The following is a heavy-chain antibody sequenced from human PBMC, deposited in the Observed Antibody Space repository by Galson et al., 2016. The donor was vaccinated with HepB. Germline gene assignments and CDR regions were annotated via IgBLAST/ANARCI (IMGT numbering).Heavy chain of an antibody. D-gene: IGHD5-12*01. CDR1: AFTFSSYA. J-gene: IGHJ6*02. CDR2: ISNDGSHT. Sequence: SLRLSCAASAFTFSSYAMHWVRQAPGKGLEWVAVISNDGSHTYYADFVKGRFTFSRDNSKNTVYLRMNSLSTEDTAVDYCSRGVKVASQNLRWTGYYGMDVWGQGTTVTVSS. CDR3: SRGVKVASQNLRWTGYYGMDV. V-gene: IGHV3-30*04.